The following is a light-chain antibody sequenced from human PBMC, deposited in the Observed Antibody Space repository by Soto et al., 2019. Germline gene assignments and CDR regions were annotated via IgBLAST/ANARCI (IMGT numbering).Light chain of an antibody. CDR3: AAWDDSLNAVI. CDR1: SSNIGRNT. V-gene: IGLV1-44*01. J-gene: IGLJ2*01. Sequence: QPVLTQPPSASGTPGQRVTISCSGTSSNIGRNTVDWYQQVPRTAPKLVIFNTDQRPAGVPDRISASKSGTSASLAIVGLQSDDEADYYCAAWDDSLNAVIIGGGTKVTVL. CDR2: NTD.